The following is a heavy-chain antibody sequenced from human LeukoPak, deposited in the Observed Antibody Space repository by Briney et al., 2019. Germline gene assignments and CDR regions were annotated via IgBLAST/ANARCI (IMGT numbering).Heavy chain of an antibody. J-gene: IGHJ4*02. CDR3: ARGNLRYSSGWALFDY. D-gene: IGHD6-19*01. Sequence: SETLSPTCTVAGGSISSYYWSWIRQPPGKGLEWNGYIFYSGSTNYNPSLKSRVTISLDTSKNQFSLKLRSVTVADTAVYYCARGNLRYSSGWALFDYWGQGTLVTVSS. CDR2: IFYSGST. CDR1: GGSISSYY. V-gene: IGHV4-59*01.